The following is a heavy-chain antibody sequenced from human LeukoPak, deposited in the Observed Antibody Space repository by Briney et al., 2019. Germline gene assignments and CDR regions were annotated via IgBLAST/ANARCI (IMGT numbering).Heavy chain of an antibody. CDR3: ARDPTMVVVVKGGYFDY. CDR2: IKQDGSEK. CDR1: GFTFSSYW. J-gene: IGHJ4*02. V-gene: IGHV3-7*01. D-gene: IGHD3-22*01. Sequence: GGSLRLSCAASGFTFSSYWMNWVRQAPGKGLEWVASIKQDGSEKYYVDSVKGRFTISRDNAKNSLYLQMNSLRAEDTAVYYCARDPTMVVVVKGGYFDYWGQGTLVTVSS.